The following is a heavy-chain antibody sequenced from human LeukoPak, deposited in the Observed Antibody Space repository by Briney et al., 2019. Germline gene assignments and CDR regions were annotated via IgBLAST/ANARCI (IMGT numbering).Heavy chain of an antibody. Sequence: SQTLSLTCTVSGGSISSGDYYWRWIRQPPGKGLEWIGYIYYSGSTYYNPSLKSRVTISVDTSKNQFSLKLSSVTAADTAVYYCARGRSSGWDDAFDIWGQRTMVTVSS. J-gene: IGHJ3*02. CDR3: ARGRSSGWDDAFDI. V-gene: IGHV4-30-4*08. CDR2: IYYSGST. D-gene: IGHD6-19*01. CDR1: GGSISSGDYY.